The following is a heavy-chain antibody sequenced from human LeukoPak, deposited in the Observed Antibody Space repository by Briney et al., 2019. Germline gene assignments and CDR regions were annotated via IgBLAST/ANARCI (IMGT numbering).Heavy chain of an antibody. CDR3: AKDNSPYTRGFIDY. V-gene: IGHV3-9*01. Sequence: QPGGSLRLSCAASGFTFSSYGMHWVRQAPGKGLEWVSGISWNSGSIGYADSVKGRFTISRDNAKNSLYLQMNSLRAEDTALYYCAKDNSPYTRGFIDYWGQGTLVTVSS. D-gene: IGHD3-16*01. J-gene: IGHJ4*02. CDR1: GFTFSSYG. CDR2: ISWNSGSI.